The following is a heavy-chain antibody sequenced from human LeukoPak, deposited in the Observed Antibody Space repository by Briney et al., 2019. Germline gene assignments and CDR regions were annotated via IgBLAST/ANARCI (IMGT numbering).Heavy chain of an antibody. CDR2: ISSSSSTI. Sequence: PGGSLRLSCAASGFTFSIYTMNWVRQAPGKGLEWVSYISSSSSTIYYADSVKGRFTISRDNAKNSLYLQMNSLRDEDTAVYYCARARYCSGGNCYRIDTWGQGTLVTVSS. CDR1: GFTFSIYT. V-gene: IGHV3-48*02. D-gene: IGHD2-15*01. J-gene: IGHJ5*02. CDR3: ARARYCSGGNCYRIDT.